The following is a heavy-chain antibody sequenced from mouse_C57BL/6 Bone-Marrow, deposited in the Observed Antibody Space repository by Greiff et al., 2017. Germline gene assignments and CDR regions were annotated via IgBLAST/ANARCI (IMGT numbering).Heavy chain of an antibody. CDR1: GFTFSDYG. CDR3: ARRDYGSSPHWYFDV. CDR2: ISSGSSTI. D-gene: IGHD1-1*01. J-gene: IGHJ1*03. V-gene: IGHV5-17*01. Sequence: EVQLMESGGGLVKPGGSLKLSCAASGFTFSDYGMHWVRQAPEKGLEWVAYISSGSSTIYYADTVKGRFTISRDNAKNTLFLQMTSLRSEDTAMYYCARRDYGSSPHWYFDVWGTGTTVTVSS.